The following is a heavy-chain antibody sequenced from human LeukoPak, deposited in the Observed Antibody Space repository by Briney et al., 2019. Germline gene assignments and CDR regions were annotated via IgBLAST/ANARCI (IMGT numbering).Heavy chain of an antibody. Sequence: GGSLRLSCAASGFTFSSYGMHWVRQAPGKGLEWVAVISYDGSNKYYADSVKGRFTISRDNSKNTLYLQMNSLRAEDTAVYYCAKDPLYNWNPIDYWGQGTLVTVSS. D-gene: IGHD1-20*01. J-gene: IGHJ4*02. CDR3: AKDPLYNWNPIDY. CDR2: ISYDGSNK. V-gene: IGHV3-30*18. CDR1: GFTFSSYG.